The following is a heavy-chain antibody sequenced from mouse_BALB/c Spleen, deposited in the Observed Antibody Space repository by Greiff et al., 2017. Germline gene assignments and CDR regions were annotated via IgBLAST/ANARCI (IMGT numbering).Heavy chain of an antibody. CDR1: GFDFSRYW. D-gene: IGHD2-1*01. Sequence: EVQLQESGGGLVQPGGSLKLSCAASGFDFSRYWMSWVRQAPGKGLEWIGEINPDSSTINYTPSLKDKFIISRDNAKNTLYLQMSKVRSEDTALYYCARPRGNYDWFAYWGQGTLVTVSA. CDR2: INPDSSTI. CDR3: ARPRGNYDWFAY. V-gene: IGHV4-1*02. J-gene: IGHJ3*01.